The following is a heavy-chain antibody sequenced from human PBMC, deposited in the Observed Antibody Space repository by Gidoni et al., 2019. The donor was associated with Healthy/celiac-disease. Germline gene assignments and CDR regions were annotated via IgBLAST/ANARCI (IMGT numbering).Heavy chain of an antibody. CDR1: GGSISSYY. V-gene: IGHV4-59*01. J-gene: IGHJ4*02. Sequence: VQLQESGPGLVKPSESLSLTCTVSGGSISSYYWSWIRQPPGKGLEWIGYIYYSGSTNYNPSLKSRVTISVDTSKNQFSLKLSSVAAADTAVYYWARDLDAGHFDYWGQGTLVTVSS. CDR3: ARDLDAGHFDY. D-gene: IGHD1-1*01. CDR2: IYYSGST.